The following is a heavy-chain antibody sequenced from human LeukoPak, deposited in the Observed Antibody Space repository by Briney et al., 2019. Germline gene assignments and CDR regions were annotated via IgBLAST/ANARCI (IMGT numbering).Heavy chain of an antibody. D-gene: IGHD3-3*01. CDR1: GGSISSGDYY. J-gene: IGHJ6*02. CDR2: IYYSGST. Sequence: SETLSLTCTVSGGSISSGDYYWGWIRQPPGKGLEWIGSIYYSGSTYYNPSLKSRVTISVDTSKNQFSLKLSSVTAADTAVYYCARHKGYDFWSGYSAPPSLYGMDVWGQGTTVTVSS. CDR3: ARHKGYDFWSGYSAPPSLYGMDV. V-gene: IGHV4-39*01.